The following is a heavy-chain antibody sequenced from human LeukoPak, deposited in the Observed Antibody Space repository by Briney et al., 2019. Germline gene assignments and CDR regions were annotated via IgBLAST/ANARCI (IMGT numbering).Heavy chain of an antibody. V-gene: IGHV3-48*01. D-gene: IGHD4-17*01. J-gene: IGHJ6*02. CDR3: ARVAPYGDYGMDV. CDR2: ISSSSTI. Sequence: PGGSLRLSCAASGFTFSSYSMNWVRQAPGKGLEWVSYISSSSTIYYADSVKGRFTISRDNAKNSLYLQMNSLRAEDTAVYYCARVAPYGDYGMDVWGQGTTVTVSS. CDR1: GFTFSSYS.